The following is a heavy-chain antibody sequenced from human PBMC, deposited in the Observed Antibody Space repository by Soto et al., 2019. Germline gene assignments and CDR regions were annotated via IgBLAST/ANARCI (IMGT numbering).Heavy chain of an antibody. Sequence: PVGSLRLSCEASGFTFSGFDMHWVRQPTGKGLEWVSSIGTAGDTYYAVSVKGRFTISRDNAKNSLSLQMNSLRAGDMAVYFCAKSQAIGTHLFGSWGQGTQVTVSS. CDR1: GFTFSGFD. J-gene: IGHJ4*02. CDR3: AKSQAIGTHLFGS. V-gene: IGHV3-13*01. D-gene: IGHD6-13*01. CDR2: IGTAGDT.